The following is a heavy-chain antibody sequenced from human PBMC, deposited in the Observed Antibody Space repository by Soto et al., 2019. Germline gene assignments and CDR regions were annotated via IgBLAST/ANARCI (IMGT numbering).Heavy chain of an antibody. CDR2: IIPILGIA. J-gene: IGHJ6*03. CDR3: AWVAATSSYYYYYMDV. Sequence: SVKVSCKASGGTFSSYTISWVRQAPGQGLEWMGRIIPILGIANYAQKFQGRVTITADKSTSTAYMELSSLRSEDTAVYYCAWVAATSSYYYYYMDVWGKGTTVTVSS. V-gene: IGHV1-69*02. D-gene: IGHD2-15*01. CDR1: GGTFSSYT.